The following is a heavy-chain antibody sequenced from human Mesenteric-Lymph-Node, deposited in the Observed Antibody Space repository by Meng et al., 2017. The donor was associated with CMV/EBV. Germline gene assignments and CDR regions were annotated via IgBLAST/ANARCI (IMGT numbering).Heavy chain of an antibody. V-gene: IGHV3-30*09. CDR3: AKEGGSHSSWYFDY. D-gene: IGHD6-13*01. CDR1: GFTFSTSA. J-gene: IGHJ4*02. Sequence: GESLKISCAASGFTFSTSAMHWVRQAPGKGLEWVAVISYNGYTKKYADSVEGRFAISRDNSKNTLYLQMNSLRPADTAVYYCAKEGGSHSSWYFDYWGQGTVVPSPQ. CDR2: ISYNGYTK.